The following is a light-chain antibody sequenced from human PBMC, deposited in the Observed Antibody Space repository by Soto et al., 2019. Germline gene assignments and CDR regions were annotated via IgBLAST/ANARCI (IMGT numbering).Light chain of an antibody. Sequence: EIVLTQSPGTVSLSPVERATLSCRASQSVSNNYLAWYQQKPGQAPRLLIYGASNRATGIPDRVSGSGSGTEFTLTISRLEPEDFAVYYCQQFSSYPLTFGGGTKVDIK. CDR1: QSVSNNY. CDR3: QQFSSYPLT. J-gene: IGKJ4*01. V-gene: IGKV3-20*01. CDR2: GAS.